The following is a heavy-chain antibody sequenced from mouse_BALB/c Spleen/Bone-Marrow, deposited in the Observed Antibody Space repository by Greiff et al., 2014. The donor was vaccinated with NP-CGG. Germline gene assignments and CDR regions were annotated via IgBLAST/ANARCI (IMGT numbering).Heavy chain of an antibody. V-gene: IGHV1-18*01. CDR2: INPNNGGT. CDR1: GYTFTEYT. CDR3: ARDGNYAMDY. D-gene: IGHD2-1*01. Sequence: LKECGPELVKPGASVKISCKTSGYTFTEYTMHWVKQSHGKSLEWIGVINPNNGGTTYKQKFKDKATLTVDKSSSTAYMEFRSLTSEDSAVYYCARDGNYAMDYWGQGTSVTVSS. J-gene: IGHJ4*01.